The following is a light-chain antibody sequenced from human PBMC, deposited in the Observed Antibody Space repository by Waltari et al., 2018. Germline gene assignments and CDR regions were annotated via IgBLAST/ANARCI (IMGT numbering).Light chain of an antibody. Sequence: EIVMTQSPATLSVSPGDRATLSCRASQSVSSNLVWYQQKPGQAPRLLIYGASTRATGIPARFSGSGSGTEFTLTISSLQSEDFAVYYCQQYNNWPPITFGQGTKVEIK. CDR1: QSVSSN. CDR2: GAS. J-gene: IGKJ1*01. V-gene: IGKV3-15*01. CDR3: QQYNNWPPIT.